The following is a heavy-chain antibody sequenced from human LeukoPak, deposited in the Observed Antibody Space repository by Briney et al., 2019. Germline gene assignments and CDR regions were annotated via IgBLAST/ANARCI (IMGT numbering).Heavy chain of an antibody. D-gene: IGHD5-12*01. CDR1: GFTFSHYE. J-gene: IGHJ4*02. CDR2: ISDGGGTTM. Sequence: GGSLRLSCAASGFTFSHYEMNWLRQAPGKGLEFVSYISDGGGTTMYYADSVRGRFIISRDNAMQSLYLQMNSLTVEDTAVYYCARDSARGGYDPYYFDAWGRGVLVTVSS. V-gene: IGHV3-48*03. CDR3: ARDSARGGYDPYYFDA.